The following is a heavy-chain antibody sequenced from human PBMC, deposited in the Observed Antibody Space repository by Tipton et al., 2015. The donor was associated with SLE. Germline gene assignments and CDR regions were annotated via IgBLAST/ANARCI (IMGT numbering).Heavy chain of an antibody. Sequence: SLRLSCVASGFTLSSYEMNWVRQAPGKGLEWISYTSASGSSMDYADSVRGRFTISRDNAKNSVYLQMNSLRAEDTAVYYCARDGLAWGYYYYMDVWGKGTTVTVSS. CDR3: ARDGLAWGYYYYMDV. D-gene: IGHD3-16*01. V-gene: IGHV3-48*03. J-gene: IGHJ6*03. CDR1: GFTLSSYE. CDR2: TSASGSSM.